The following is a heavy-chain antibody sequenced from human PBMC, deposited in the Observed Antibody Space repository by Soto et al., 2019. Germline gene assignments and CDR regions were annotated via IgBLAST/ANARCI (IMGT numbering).Heavy chain of an antibody. D-gene: IGHD4-17*01. CDR1: GFTVSSNY. Sequence: EVQLVESGGGLVQPGGSLRLSCAASGFTVSSNYMSWVRQAPGKGLEWVSVIYSGGSTYYADSVKGRFTISRDNSKNTLYLQMNSLRAEDTAVYYGARAKDDGDCFVFGYWGQGTLVTVSS. CDR2: IYSGGST. CDR3: ARAKDDGDCFVFGY. J-gene: IGHJ4*02. V-gene: IGHV3-66*01.